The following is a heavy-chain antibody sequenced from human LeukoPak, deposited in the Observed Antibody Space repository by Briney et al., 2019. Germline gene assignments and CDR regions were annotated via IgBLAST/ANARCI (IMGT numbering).Heavy chain of an antibody. D-gene: IGHD3-10*01. Sequence: ASVRVSFKASGYTFTIYGISWVRQAPGQGLEWMGWISAYNGNTNYAQKLQGRVTMTTDTSTSTAYMELRSLRSDDTAVYYCARDRGYYSFGYWGQGTLVTVSS. J-gene: IGHJ4*02. CDR2: ISAYNGNT. CDR3: ARDRGYYSFGY. CDR1: GYTFTIYG. V-gene: IGHV1-18*01.